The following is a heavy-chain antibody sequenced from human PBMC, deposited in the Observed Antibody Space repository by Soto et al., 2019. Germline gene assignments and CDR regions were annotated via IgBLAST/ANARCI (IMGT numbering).Heavy chain of an antibody. CDR3: GRDQGIASSGPFDY. J-gene: IGHJ4*02. Sequence: PSETLSLTCTVSGDSISNYYWSWIRQAPGKGLEWIGFIYHSGNTNYNPSLKSRVTMSIDTSKSQFSLKLNSVTAADTAVYYCGRDQGIASSGPFDYWGPGTLVTVSS. CDR1: GDSISNYY. CDR2: IYHSGNT. V-gene: IGHV4-59*01. D-gene: IGHD6-13*01.